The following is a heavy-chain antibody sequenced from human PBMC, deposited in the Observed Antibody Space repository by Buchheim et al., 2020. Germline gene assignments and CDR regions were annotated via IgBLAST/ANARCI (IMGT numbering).Heavy chain of an antibody. V-gene: IGHV3-23*01. CDR3: AKDPPRGSSSWIGWFDP. D-gene: IGHD6-6*01. CDR1: GFSFSNYA. CDR2: ISGSGGST. J-gene: IGHJ5*02. Sequence: EVQLLESGGGLVQPGGSLRLSCVASGFSFSNYAMNWVRQAPGRGLEWVSAISGSGGSTYYADSVKGRFTISRDNSKNTLYLQMNSLRAEDTAVYYCAKDPPRGSSSWIGWFDPWGQGTL.